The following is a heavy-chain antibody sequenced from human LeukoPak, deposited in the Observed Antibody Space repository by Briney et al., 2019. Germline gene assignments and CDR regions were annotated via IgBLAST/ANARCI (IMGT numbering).Heavy chain of an antibody. CDR3: ARGWLGEYYFDY. D-gene: IGHD6-19*01. J-gene: IGHJ4*02. CDR2: TYFRSKWYN. CDR1: GDSVSGNSAA. Sequence: SQTLSLTCAISGDSVSGNSAAWNWIRQSPSRGLEWLGRTYFRSKWYNDYAVSVKSRITSNPDTSKNQFSLQLNSVTPEDTAVYYCARGWLGEYYFDYWGQGTLVTVSS. V-gene: IGHV6-1*01.